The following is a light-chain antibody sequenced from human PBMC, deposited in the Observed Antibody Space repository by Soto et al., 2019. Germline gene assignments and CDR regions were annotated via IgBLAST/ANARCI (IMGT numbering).Light chain of an antibody. CDR2: GNS. CDR1: SSNIGAGYD. Sequence: QAVVTQPPSVSGAPGQRVTISCTGSSSNIGAGYDVHWYQQLPGTAPKLLIYGNSNRPSGVPDRFSGSKSGTSASLAITGLQAEDEDDYYCQSYDSSLSGSGVFGGGTKLTVL. J-gene: IGLJ2*01. CDR3: QSYDSSLSGSGV. V-gene: IGLV1-40*01.